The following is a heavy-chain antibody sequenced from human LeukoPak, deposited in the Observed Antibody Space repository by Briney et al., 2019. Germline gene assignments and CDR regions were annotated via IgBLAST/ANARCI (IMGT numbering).Heavy chain of an antibody. Sequence: PGGSLRLSCAASGFTFSSYGMHWVRQAPGKGLEWVAVISYDGSNKYYADSVKGRFTISRDNSKNTLYLQMNSLRAEDTAVYYCAKDLQSLVVAADALDYWGQGTLVTVSS. CDR1: GFTFSSYG. CDR3: AKDLQSLVVAADALDY. V-gene: IGHV3-30*18. CDR2: ISYDGSNK. J-gene: IGHJ4*02. D-gene: IGHD2-15*01.